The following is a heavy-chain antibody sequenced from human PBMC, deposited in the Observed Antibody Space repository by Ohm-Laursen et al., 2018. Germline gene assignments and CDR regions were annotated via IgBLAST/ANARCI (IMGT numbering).Heavy chain of an antibody. CDR2: FDPEDGEA. J-gene: IGHJ4*02. V-gene: IGHV1-24*01. CDR1: GYTLTELS. Sequence: GSSVKVSCKVSGYTLTELSMHWVQQAPGKGLEWMGGFDPEDGEAIYAQKFQGRVTMTEDPSTDTAYMQLSSLTSEDTAVYYCATSHSDSSGYHLQGYWGQGTLVTVSS. CDR3: ATSHSDSSGYHLQGY. D-gene: IGHD3-22*01.